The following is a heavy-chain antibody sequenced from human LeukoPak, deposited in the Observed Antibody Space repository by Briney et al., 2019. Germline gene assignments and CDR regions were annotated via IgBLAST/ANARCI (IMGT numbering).Heavy chain of an antibody. V-gene: IGHV3-48*01. D-gene: IGHD1-26*01. Sequence: GGSLRLSCAASGFTFSSYSMNWVRQAPRKGLEWVSYISSSGYTIYYADSVKGRFTVFRDNAQSSLYLQMDSLTADATGIYYCARSVGSTSVANDYWGQGTLVTVSP. CDR1: GFTFSSYS. CDR2: ISSSGYTI. J-gene: IGHJ4*02. CDR3: ARSVGSTSVANDY.